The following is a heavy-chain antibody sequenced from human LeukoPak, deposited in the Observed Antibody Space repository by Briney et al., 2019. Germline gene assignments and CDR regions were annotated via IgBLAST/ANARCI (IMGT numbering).Heavy chain of an antibody. J-gene: IGHJ4*02. Sequence: GGSLRLSCVASGFIFNNYNMDWVRQAPGKGMEWVSYISSSSSTIYYADSVKGRFTISRDNAKNSLYLQMNSLRDEDTAVYYCARLTYGFWGQGTLVTVSS. V-gene: IGHV3-48*02. CDR3: ARLTYGF. CDR1: GFIFNNYN. CDR2: ISSSSSTI. D-gene: IGHD4-17*01.